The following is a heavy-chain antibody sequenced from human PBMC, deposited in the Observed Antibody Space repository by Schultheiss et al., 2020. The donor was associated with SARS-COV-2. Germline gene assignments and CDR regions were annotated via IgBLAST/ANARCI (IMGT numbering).Heavy chain of an antibody. J-gene: IGHJ4*02. CDR2: ISAYNGNT. CDR3: AMYYYDSRGGFSY. V-gene: IGHV1-18*01. D-gene: IGHD3-22*01. CDR1: GYTFTSYG. Sequence: ASVKVSCKASGYTFTSYGFSWVRQAPGQGLEWMGWISAYNGNTNYAQKFQGRVTITADKSTSTAYMELSSLRSDDTAVYYCAMYYYDSRGGFSYWGQGTLVTVSS.